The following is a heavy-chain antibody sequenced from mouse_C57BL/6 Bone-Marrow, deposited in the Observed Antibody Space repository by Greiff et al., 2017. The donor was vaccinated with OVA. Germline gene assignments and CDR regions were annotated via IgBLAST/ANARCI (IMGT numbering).Heavy chain of an antibody. J-gene: IGHJ3*01. Sequence: DVKLVESGGGLVKPGGSLKLSCAASGFTFSSYAMSWVRQTPEQRLEWVATISDGGSYTYYPDNVKGRFTISRDNAKNNLYLQMSHLKSEDTAMYYCARNWFAYWGQGTLVTVSA. CDR3: ARNWFAY. V-gene: IGHV5-4*03. CDR1: GFTFSSYA. CDR2: ISDGGSYT.